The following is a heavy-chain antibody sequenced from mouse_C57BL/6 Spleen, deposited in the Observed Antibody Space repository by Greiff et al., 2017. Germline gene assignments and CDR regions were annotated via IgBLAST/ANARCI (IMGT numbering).Heavy chain of an antibody. CDR1: GYTFTSYW. J-gene: IGHJ2*01. CDR2: IDPSDSYT. D-gene: IGHD1-3*01. V-gene: IGHV1-59*01. Sequence: QVQLKQPGAELVRPGTSVKLSCKASGYTFTSYWMHWVKQRPGQGLEWIGVIDPSDSYTNYNQKFKGQATLTVDTSSSTAYMQLSSLTSEDSAVYYCARGGKYYFDYWGQGTTLTVSS. CDR3: ARGGKYYFDY.